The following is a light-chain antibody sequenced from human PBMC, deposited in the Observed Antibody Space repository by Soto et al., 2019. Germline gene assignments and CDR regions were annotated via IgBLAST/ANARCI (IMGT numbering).Light chain of an antibody. J-gene: IGKJ5*01. V-gene: IGKV3-11*01. CDR1: QSVKTF. CDR3: QQCGSSST. CDR2: GAS. Sequence: EIFLTQSPATLSWSPGERATLSCRASQSVKTFLVWYQQRPGQAPRLLIYGASMRATGIPDRLSGSASGTDFTLTISRMEPEDSAVYYCQQCGSSSTFGHGTRLEIK.